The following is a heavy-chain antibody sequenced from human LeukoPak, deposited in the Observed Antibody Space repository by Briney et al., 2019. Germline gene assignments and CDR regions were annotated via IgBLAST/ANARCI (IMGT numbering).Heavy chain of an antibody. D-gene: IGHD1-26*01. Sequence: ASVKVSCKASGYTFTSYGISWVRQAPGQGLEWMGWISAYNGNTNYAQKLQGRVTMTTDTSTSTAYMELSSLRSEDTAVYYCATPSGSYGGFDYWGQGTLVTVSS. V-gene: IGHV1-18*01. J-gene: IGHJ4*02. CDR3: ATPSGSYGGFDY. CDR1: GYTFTSYG. CDR2: ISAYNGNT.